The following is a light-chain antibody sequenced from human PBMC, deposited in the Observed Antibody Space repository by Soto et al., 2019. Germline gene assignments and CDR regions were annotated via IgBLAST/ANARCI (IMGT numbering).Light chain of an antibody. J-gene: IGKJ2*01. V-gene: IGKV1-6*01. CDR3: LQDYNYPYI. Sequence: AVQMTQSPSSLSASVGDRVTITCRASQGIRNDLGWYQQKPGKAPKLLFYAASSLQSGVPSRFSGSGSGTDFTLTISSLQPEDFATYYCLQDYNYPYIFGQGTKVDIK. CDR2: AAS. CDR1: QGIRND.